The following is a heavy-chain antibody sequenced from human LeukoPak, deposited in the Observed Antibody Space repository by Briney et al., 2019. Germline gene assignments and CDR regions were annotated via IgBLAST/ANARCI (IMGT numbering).Heavy chain of an antibody. CDR1: GVSITSNY. Sequence: SETLSLTCSVSGVSITSNYWSWIRQPPGKGLEWLGYTHHSGATSYNPSLKSRSTMSLDTSNNQFSLELSSVTAADTAVYYCARSSGHSYGDFDYWGQGNLDTVSS. CDR3: ARSSGHSYGDFDY. V-gene: IGHV4-59*01. CDR2: THHSGAT. J-gene: IGHJ4*02. D-gene: IGHD5-18*01.